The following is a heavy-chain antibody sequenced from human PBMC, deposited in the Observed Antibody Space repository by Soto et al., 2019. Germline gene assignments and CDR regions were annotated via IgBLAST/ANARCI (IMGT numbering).Heavy chain of an antibody. Sequence: SETLSLTCAVYGGSFSGYYWSWIRQPPGEGLEWIGEINHSGSTNYNPSLKSRVTISVDTSKNQFSLKLSSVTAADTAVYYFASARPAAIRYYYYYGMDVWGQGTTVTVSS. D-gene: IGHD2-2*02. V-gene: IGHV4-34*01. CDR3: ASARPAAIRYYYYYGMDV. CDR1: GGSFSGYY. J-gene: IGHJ6*02. CDR2: INHSGST.